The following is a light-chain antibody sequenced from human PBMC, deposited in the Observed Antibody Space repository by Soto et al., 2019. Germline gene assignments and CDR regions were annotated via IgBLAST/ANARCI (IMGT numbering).Light chain of an antibody. V-gene: IGKV3-20*01. J-gene: IGKJ1*01. CDR3: QQYGSSFWT. CDR2: GAS. Sequence: DIVLTQSPGTLSLSPGERATHSCRASQSVSSSYLAWYQQKPGQAPRLLIYGASSRATGIPDRFSGSGSGTDFTLTISRLEPEDFAVYYCQQYGSSFWTFGQGTKVEIK. CDR1: QSVSSSY.